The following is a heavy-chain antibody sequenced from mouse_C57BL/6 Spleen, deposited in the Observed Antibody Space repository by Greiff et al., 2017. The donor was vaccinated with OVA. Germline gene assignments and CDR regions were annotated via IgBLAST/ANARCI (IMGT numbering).Heavy chain of an antibody. CDR1: GYSITSGYY. CDR3: ARVGGSYWYFDV. J-gene: IGHJ1*03. V-gene: IGHV3-6*01. Sequence: EVKLVESGPGLVKPSQSLSLTCSVTGYSITSGYYWNWIRQFPGNKLEWMGYISYDGSNNYNPSLKNRISITRDTSKNQFFLKLNSVTTEDTATYYCARVGGSYWYFDVWGTGTTVTVSS. D-gene: IGHD4-1*01. CDR2: ISYDGSN.